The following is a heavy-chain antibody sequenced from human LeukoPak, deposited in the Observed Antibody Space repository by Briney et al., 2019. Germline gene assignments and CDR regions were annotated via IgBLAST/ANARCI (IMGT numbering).Heavy chain of an antibody. Sequence: GGSLRLSCAASGFTFSSYAMSWVRQAPGKGLEWVSAISGSSGSTYYADSVKGRFTISRDNSKNTLYLQMNSLRAEDTAVYYCAKDLLKKNSYGYDYWGQGTLVTVSS. J-gene: IGHJ4*02. CDR2: ISGSSGST. V-gene: IGHV3-23*01. CDR1: GFTFSSYA. D-gene: IGHD5-18*01. CDR3: AKDLLKKNSYGYDY.